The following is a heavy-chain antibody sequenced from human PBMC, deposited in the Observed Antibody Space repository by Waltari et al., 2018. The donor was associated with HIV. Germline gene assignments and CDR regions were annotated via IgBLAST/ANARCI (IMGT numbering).Heavy chain of an antibody. D-gene: IGHD2-2*01. V-gene: IGHV4-39*01. CDR2: IHYSGNT. CDR1: GGSISSSRYY. CDR3: ARHSGIDCSSTSCFKRPFDY. Sequence: QLQLQQSGPGLVKPSETLSLTCTVSGGSISSSRYYWGCIRQPPGKGLEWIGSIHYSGNTFYNPSLKSRVAISIDTANNQFSLTLSSVTAADTAVYFCARHSGIDCSSTSCFKRPFDYWGQGSLVTVSS. J-gene: IGHJ4*02.